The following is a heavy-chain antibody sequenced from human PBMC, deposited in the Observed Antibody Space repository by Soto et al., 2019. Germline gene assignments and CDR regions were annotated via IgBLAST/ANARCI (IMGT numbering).Heavy chain of an antibody. CDR2: IYYSGST. CDR1: GGSISSGGYY. J-gene: IGHJ4*02. V-gene: IGHV4-31*03. Sequence: QVQLQESGPGLVKPSQTLSLTCTVSGGSISSGGYYWSWIRQHPVKGLEWIGYIYYSGSTYYNPSFNSRVTISVDTSKNQFSLKLNSVTAADTAVYYCAKMKPGTTPFDYWGQGTLVTVSS. CDR3: AKMKPGTTPFDY. D-gene: IGHD1-7*01.